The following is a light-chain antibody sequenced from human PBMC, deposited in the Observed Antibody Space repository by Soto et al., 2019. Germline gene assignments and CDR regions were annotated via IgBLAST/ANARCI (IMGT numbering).Light chain of an antibody. CDR1: QSGTDNY. CDR2: GAS. Sequence: EIVLTQSPGTLSLSPRERATLSCRASQSGTDNYLAWYQHKPGQAPRLLIYGASSRAPGIPDRFSGSGSGTDFTLTISRLEPEDFAIYDCQQYAASPRTFGQGTQVEVK. CDR3: QQYAASPRT. J-gene: IGKJ1*01. V-gene: IGKV3-20*01.